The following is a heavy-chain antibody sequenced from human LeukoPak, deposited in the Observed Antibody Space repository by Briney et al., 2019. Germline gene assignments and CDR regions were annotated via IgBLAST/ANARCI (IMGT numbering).Heavy chain of an antibody. CDR1: SAPISRFY. D-gene: IGHD1-14*01. V-gene: IGHV4-4*09. J-gene: IGHJ4*02. CDR2: IYNGVPT. CDR3: YQTTRWPGFDY. Sequence: SETLSLTCTTSSAPISRFYWSWVRQPPGKALEWIGNIYNGVPTFFNPSLKSRITLSVDTSKTQCPLQLASVPAAATNVLYCYQTTRWPGFDYWGKGILVTVSS.